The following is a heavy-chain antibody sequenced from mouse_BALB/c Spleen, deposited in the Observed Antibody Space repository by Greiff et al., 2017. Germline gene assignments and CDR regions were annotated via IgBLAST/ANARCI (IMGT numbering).Heavy chain of an antibody. D-gene: IGHD1-1*01. CDR1: GFTFSSYA. Sequence: EVMLVESGGGLVKPGGSLKLSCAASGFTFSSYAMSWVRQSPEKRLEWVAEISSGGSYTYYPDTVTGRFTISRDNAKNTLYLEMSSLRSEDTAMYYCARKFITTVVATCWYFDVWGAGTTVTVSS. J-gene: IGHJ1*01. CDR2: ISSGGSYT. V-gene: IGHV5-9-4*01. CDR3: ARKFITTVVATCWYFDV.